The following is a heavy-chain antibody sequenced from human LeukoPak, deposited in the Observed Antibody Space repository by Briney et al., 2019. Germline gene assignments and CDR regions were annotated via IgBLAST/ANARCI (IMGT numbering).Heavy chain of an antibody. CDR3: ARGGGWVQPFDC. Sequence: SETLSLTCTVSGGSVSSGSYYWSWIRQPAGKGLEWIGRIHTNGNTNYNPSLKSRVTISTDTSKKQFSLKLSSVTAADTAVYYCARGGGWVQPFDCWGQGTPVTVSS. D-gene: IGHD5-18*01. CDR2: IHTNGNT. CDR1: GGSVSSGSYY. J-gene: IGHJ4*02. V-gene: IGHV4-61*02.